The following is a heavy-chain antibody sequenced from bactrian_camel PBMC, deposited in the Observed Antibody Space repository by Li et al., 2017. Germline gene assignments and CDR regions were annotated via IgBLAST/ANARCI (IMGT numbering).Heavy chain of an antibody. Sequence: VQLVESGGGSVQAGGSLRLSCEASDSSSYCMGWFRQYPGKEREGVVAIHNNGRTTYADSVKGRFTISKDNAKNTLYLQMNSLKLEDTALYYCAADTCFLGYGLGSWYPHYWGQGTQVTVS. J-gene: IGHJ4*01. CDR1: DSSSYC. CDR3: AADTCFLGYGLGSWYPHY. V-gene: IGHV3S53*01. CDR2: IHNNGRT. D-gene: IGHD6*01.